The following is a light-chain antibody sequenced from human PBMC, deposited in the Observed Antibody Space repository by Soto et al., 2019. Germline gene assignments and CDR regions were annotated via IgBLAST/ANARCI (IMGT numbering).Light chain of an antibody. Sequence: ENVLTPSPCTLSLSPGERATLSCRASQTVSSYLTWYQQRPGQAPRLLISGASRRATGIPDRFSGSGSGTDFTLTISRLEPEDFALYYCQQYGTSPITFGQGTRLEIK. CDR1: QTVSSY. V-gene: IGKV3-20*01. CDR2: GAS. CDR3: QQYGTSPIT. J-gene: IGKJ5*01.